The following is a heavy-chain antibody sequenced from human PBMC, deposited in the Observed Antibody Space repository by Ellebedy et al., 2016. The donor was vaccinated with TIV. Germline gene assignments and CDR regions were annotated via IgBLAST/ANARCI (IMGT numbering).Heavy chain of an antibody. CDR2: IYTSGST. CDR1: GGSISSGDYY. V-gene: IGHV4-61*02. D-gene: IGHD4-23*01. Sequence: SETLSLTXTVSGGSISSGDYYWSWIRQPAGKGLEWIGRIYTSGSTNYNPSLKSRVTMSVDTSKNQFSLKLSSVTAADTAVYYCARGIRFYGGNWWDAFDIWGQGTMVTVSS. J-gene: IGHJ3*02. CDR3: ARGIRFYGGNWWDAFDI.